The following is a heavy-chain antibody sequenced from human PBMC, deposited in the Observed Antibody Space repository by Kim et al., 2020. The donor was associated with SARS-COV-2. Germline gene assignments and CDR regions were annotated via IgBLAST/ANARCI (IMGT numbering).Heavy chain of an antibody. CDR1: GFTFSSYW. V-gene: IGHV3-7*01. Sequence: GGSLRLSCAASGFTFSSYWMSWVRQAPGKGPEWVANIKQDGSEKYYVDSVKGRFTISRDNANNLLYLQMNSLSAEDTAVYYCARRTAPPFPNWFDPWGQGTLVTVSS. CDR2: IKQDGSEK. J-gene: IGHJ5*02. D-gene: IGHD4-17*01. CDR3: ARRTAPPFPNWFDP.